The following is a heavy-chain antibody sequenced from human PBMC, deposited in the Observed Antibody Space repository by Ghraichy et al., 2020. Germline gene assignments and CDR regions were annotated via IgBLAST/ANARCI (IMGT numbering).Heavy chain of an antibody. J-gene: IGHJ6*02. CDR2: IYYSGST. D-gene: IGHD3-3*01. CDR1: GGSISSYY. Sequence: SETLSLTCTVSGGSISSYYWSWIRQPPGKGLEWIGYIYYSGSTNYNPSLKSRVTISVDTSKNQFSLKLSSVTAADTAVYYCARDRSPPFGVVIRDYYYYGMDVWGQGTTVTVSS. CDR3: ARDRSPPFGVVIRDYYYYGMDV. V-gene: IGHV4-59*01.